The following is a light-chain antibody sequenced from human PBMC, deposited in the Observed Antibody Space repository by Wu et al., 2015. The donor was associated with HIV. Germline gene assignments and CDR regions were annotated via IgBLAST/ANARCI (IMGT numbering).Light chain of an antibody. CDR3: LQTYSFPLDR. CDR2: TTS. V-gene: IGKV1-39*01. CDR1: QTITSY. J-gene: IGKJ1*01. Sequence: DIQMTQSPSSLPASIGDRVTITCRASQTITSYLNWYQHKPGKAPKLLIFTTSTLQIGVPSRFSGSGSGTDFALTISSLQPEDFATYFCLQTYSFPLDRFGQGDQGGNQ.